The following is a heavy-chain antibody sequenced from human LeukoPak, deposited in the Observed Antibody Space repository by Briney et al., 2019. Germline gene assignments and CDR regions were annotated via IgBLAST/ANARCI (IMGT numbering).Heavy chain of an antibody. CDR2: IYHSGST. CDR1: GGSISTYY. D-gene: IGHD6-6*01. V-gene: IGHV4-59*01. Sequence: SETLSLTCTVSGGSISTYYWNWIRQPPGKGLEWIGYIYHSGSTNYNPSLQSRVTISVDTSKNQFSLNLNSVTAADTAVYHCARGGAARLHFQNWGQGTLVTVSS. J-gene: IGHJ1*01. CDR3: ARGGAARLHFQN.